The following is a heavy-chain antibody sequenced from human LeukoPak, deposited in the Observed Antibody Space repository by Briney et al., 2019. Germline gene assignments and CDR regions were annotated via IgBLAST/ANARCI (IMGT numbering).Heavy chain of an antibody. D-gene: IGHD4-17*01. J-gene: IGHJ4*02. CDR3: AILWVPDYGAIPLDY. Sequence: ASVKVSCKASGYTFTSYDINWVRQATGQGLEWMGWMNPNSGNTGYAQKFQGRVTMTRNTSISTAYMELSSLRPEDTAVYYCAILWVPDYGAIPLDYWGQGTLVTVSS. V-gene: IGHV1-8*01. CDR2: MNPNSGNT. CDR1: GYTFTSYD.